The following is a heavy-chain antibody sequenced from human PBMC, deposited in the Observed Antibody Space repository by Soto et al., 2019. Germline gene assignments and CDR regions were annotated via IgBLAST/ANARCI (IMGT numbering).Heavy chain of an antibody. V-gene: IGHV4-39*01. CDR1: GGSISSSSYY. CDR3: ARLKRDDYIWGSYRYPHFDY. CDR2: IYYSGST. D-gene: IGHD3-16*02. Sequence: QLQLQESGPGLVKPSETLSLTCTVSGGSISSSSYYWGWIRQPPGKGLEWIGSIYYSGSTYYNPSLRSRVTISVDTSKTRFSRKLSSVTAADTAVYYCARLKRDDYIWGSYRYPHFDYWGQGTLVTVSS. J-gene: IGHJ4*02.